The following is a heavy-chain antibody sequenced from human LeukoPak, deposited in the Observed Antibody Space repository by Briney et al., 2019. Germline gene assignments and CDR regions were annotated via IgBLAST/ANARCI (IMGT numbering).Heavy chain of an antibody. Sequence: GGSLRLSCAASGXTFGTYTMNWVRLAPGKGLEWVSGIFGDGSGTFYADTVKGRFTISRDNSKNTVWLQMNSLRIEDTAIYYCAKDEKPDGMWAIDYWGPGTLVTVSS. J-gene: IGHJ4*01. V-gene: IGHV3-23*01. CDR3: AKDEKPDGMWAIDY. CDR2: IFGDGSGT. D-gene: IGHD1-14*01. CDR1: GXTFGTYT.